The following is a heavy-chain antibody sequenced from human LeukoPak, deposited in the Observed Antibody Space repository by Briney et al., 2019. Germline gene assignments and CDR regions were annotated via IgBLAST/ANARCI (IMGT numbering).Heavy chain of an antibody. D-gene: IGHD6-19*01. CDR2: IKQDGSEK. V-gene: IGHV3-7*01. J-gene: IGHJ4*02. Sequence: PGGSLRLSCAASGFTFSSYWMSWVRQAPGKGLEWVANIKQDGSEKYYVDSVKGRFTISGDNAKNLLNLQMNSLRAEDTAVYYCARGYSSPWDRYFDYWGQGTLVTVSS. CDR3: ARGYSSPWDRYFDY. CDR1: GFTFSSYW.